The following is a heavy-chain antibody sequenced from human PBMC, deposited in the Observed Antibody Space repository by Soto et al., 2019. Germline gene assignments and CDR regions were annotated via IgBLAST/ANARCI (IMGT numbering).Heavy chain of an antibody. J-gene: IGHJ6*02. CDR2: ISSSSSYI. D-gene: IGHD6-13*01. CDR3: ARETSGDSSSWTGGYYYGMDV. CDR1: VFTFSSYS. Sequence: GGSLRLSCAASVFTFSSYSMNWVRQAPGKGLEWVSSISSSSSYIYYADSVKGRFTISRDNAKNSLYLQMNSLRAEDTAVYYCARETSGDSSSWTGGYYYGMDVWGQGTTVTVSS. V-gene: IGHV3-21*01.